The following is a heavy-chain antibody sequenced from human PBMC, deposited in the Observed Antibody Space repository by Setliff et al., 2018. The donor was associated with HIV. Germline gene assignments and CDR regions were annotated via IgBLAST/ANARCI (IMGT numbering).Heavy chain of an antibody. CDR3: ARRTIWGDAFDI. CDR1: GGSISSSNW. CDR2: IYHSGNT. Sequence: SETLSLTCAVSGGSISSSNWWSWVRQPPGKGLEWIGEIYHSGNTDQNPSLKSRVTMSVETSENQFSLRLNSVTAADTAVYYCARRTIWGDAFDIWGRGTMVTVSS. D-gene: IGHD3-16*01. J-gene: IGHJ3*02. V-gene: IGHV4-4*02.